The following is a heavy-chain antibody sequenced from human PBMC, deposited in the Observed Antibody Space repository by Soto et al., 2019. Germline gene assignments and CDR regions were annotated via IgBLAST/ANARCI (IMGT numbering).Heavy chain of an antibody. J-gene: IGHJ6*02. V-gene: IGHV1-69*08. CDR1: GDTFSSYT. Sequence: QVQLVQSGAEVKKPGPSVKVSCRASGDTFSSYTVNWLRQAPGRGLEWMGRIIPILTTTDYAQNFRGRLTITADNSTNTVYMEMSSVRSEDTAVYYCARRRYCGYDCYSNLYYGMDVWGQGTTVTVAS. CDR3: ARRRYCGYDCYSNLYYGMDV. D-gene: IGHD2-21*02. CDR2: IIPILTTT.